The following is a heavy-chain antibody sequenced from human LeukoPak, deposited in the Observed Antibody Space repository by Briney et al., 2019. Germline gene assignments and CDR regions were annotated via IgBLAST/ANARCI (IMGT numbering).Heavy chain of an antibody. CDR1: GFTFSNAW. V-gene: IGHV3-15*01. CDR3: TTDRYCGGGSCYSGYYFDY. Sequence: GGSLTLSCTASGFTFSNAWMSWVRQAPGKGLEWVGRIKSKTDGGTTDYAAPVKGRFTISRDDSKNTLYLQMNSLKTEDTAVYYCTTDRYCGGGSCYSGYYFDYWGQGTLVTVSS. J-gene: IGHJ4*02. CDR2: IKSKTDGGTT. D-gene: IGHD2-15*01.